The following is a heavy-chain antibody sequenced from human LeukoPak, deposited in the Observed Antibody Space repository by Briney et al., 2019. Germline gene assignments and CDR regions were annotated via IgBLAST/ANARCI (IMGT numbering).Heavy chain of an antibody. CDR3: WPSSSWSF. J-gene: IGHJ4*02. Sequence: PGGPLRLSCAASGFTFSSYSMNWVRQAPGKGLEWVSSISSSSSYIYYADSVRGRFTISRDNAKNSLYLQMNSLRAEDTAVYYCWPSSSWSFWGQGTLVTVSS. D-gene: IGHD6-13*01. CDR2: ISSSSSYI. V-gene: IGHV3-21*01. CDR1: GFTFSSYS.